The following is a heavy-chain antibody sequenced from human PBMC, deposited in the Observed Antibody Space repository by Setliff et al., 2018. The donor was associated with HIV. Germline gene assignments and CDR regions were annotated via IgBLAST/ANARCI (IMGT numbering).Heavy chain of an antibody. CDR3: ARGDSGYSGYDYFDY. D-gene: IGHD5-12*01. CDR2: ISYTGST. Sequence: PSETLSLTCTVPGGSINRSNYYWGWIRQPPGKGLEWIGTISYTGSTYYDPSLKSRVTISLDTSKNQFFLKLSSVTAPDTAVYYCARGDSGYSGYDYFDYWGQGTLVTVSS. J-gene: IGHJ4*02. CDR1: GGSINRSNYY. V-gene: IGHV4-39*02.